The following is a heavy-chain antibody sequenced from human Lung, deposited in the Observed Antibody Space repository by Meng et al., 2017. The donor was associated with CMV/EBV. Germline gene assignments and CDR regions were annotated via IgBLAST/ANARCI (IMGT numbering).Heavy chain of an antibody. Sequence: SQTMSLTCTLSGGSVSSNSFYWNWIRQTPGKGLEWIGEIQHTGSINYSPSPRSRVTISVDTSKNQFSLRLSSVTAADTAVYYGARGSGKLGPGLSKKPSYVDYWGQGTLVTVSS. D-gene: IGHD1-1*01. CDR1: GGSVSSNSFY. CDR3: ARGSGKLGPGLSKKPSYVDY. J-gene: IGHJ4*02. V-gene: IGHV4-39*07. CDR2: IQHTGSI.